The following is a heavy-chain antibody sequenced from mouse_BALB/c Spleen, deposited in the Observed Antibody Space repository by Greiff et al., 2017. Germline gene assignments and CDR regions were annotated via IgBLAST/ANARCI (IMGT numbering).Heavy chain of an antibody. Sequence: VQLKQSGPELVKPGASVKISCKASGYTFTDYNMHWVKQSHGKSLEWIGYIYPYNGGTGYNQKFKSKATLTVDNSSSTAYMELRSLTSEDSAVYYCARGIYYYGSWYFDVWGAGTTVTVSS. D-gene: IGHD1-1*01. CDR3: ARGIYYYGSWYFDV. V-gene: IGHV1S29*02. CDR1: GYTFTDYN. CDR2: IYPYNGGT. J-gene: IGHJ1*01.